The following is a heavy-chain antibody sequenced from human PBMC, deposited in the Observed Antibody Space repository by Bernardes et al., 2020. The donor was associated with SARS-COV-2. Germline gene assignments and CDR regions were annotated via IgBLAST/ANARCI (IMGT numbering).Heavy chain of an antibody. Sequence: ASVKVSCRASGYTFSGYYIHWVRQAPGQGLEWMGWINPNSGNTGYAQKFQGRVTMTRDTSISTAYMELSSLTSDDTAVYFCAIIMVGPTNYYYYYGMDVWGQGTTVTVSS. J-gene: IGHJ6*02. V-gene: IGHV1-8*02. D-gene: IGHD1-26*01. CDR3: AIIMVGPTNYYYYYGMDV. CDR2: INPNSGNT. CDR1: GYTFSGYY.